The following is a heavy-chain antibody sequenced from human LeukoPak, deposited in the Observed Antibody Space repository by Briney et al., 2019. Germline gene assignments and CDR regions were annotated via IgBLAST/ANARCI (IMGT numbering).Heavy chain of an antibody. V-gene: IGHV1-69*02. D-gene: IGHD2-2*01. CDR3: ARLRALYCSSTSCQTANGAFDI. CDR2: IIPILGIA. Sequence: GASVKVSCKASGGTFSSYTISWVRQAPGQGLECMGRIIPILGIANYAQKLQGRVTITADKSTSPTNMDLSSLRSEDTAVYYCARLRALYCSSTSCQTANGAFDIWGQGTMVTVSS. J-gene: IGHJ3*02. CDR1: GGTFSSYT.